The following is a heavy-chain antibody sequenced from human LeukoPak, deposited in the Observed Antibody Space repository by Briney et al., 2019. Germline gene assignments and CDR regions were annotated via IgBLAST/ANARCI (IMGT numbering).Heavy chain of an antibody. Sequence: SETLSLTCSVSGASINNYYWTWIRQPPGKGLEWIGYIYYSGSTNYNPSLKSRVTISVDTSKNQFSLKLSSVTAADTAVYYCAKDGVNYYDISGYDIWGQGTLVTVSS. V-gene: IGHV4-59*01. D-gene: IGHD3-22*01. J-gene: IGHJ4*02. CDR2: IYYSGST. CDR1: GASINNYY. CDR3: AKDGVNYYDISGYDI.